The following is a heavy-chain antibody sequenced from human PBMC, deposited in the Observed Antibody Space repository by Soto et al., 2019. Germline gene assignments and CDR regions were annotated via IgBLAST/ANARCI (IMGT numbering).Heavy chain of an antibody. CDR3: ARRREGDAFDI. Sequence: SVKVSCKASGGTFSSYAISLVRQAPGQGLEWMGGIIPIFGTANYAQKFQGRVTITADKSTSTAYMELSSLRSEDTAVYYCARRREGDAFDIWGQGTMVTVSS. CDR2: IIPIFGTA. J-gene: IGHJ3*02. CDR1: GGTFSSYA. V-gene: IGHV1-69*06.